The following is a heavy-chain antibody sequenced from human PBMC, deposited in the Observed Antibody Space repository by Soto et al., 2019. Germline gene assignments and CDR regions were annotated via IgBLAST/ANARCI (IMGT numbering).Heavy chain of an antibody. Sequence: VASVKVSCKASGYSFTGYFTQWERQAPGQGLEWMGWINLNSGGTNYAQKFQGRVTMTRDTSISTAYMELSRLRSDDTAVYYCARGGDTAMVYHGMEVWGQGTTVTVSS. D-gene: IGHD5-18*01. CDR3: ARGGDTAMVYHGMEV. J-gene: IGHJ6*02. CDR2: INLNSGGT. V-gene: IGHV1-2*02. CDR1: GYSFTGYF.